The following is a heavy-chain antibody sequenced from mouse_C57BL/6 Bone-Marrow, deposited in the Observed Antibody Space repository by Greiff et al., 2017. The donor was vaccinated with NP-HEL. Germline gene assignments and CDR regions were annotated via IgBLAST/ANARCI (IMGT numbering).Heavy chain of an antibody. D-gene: IGHD1-1*01. CDR2: IDPENGDT. CDR3: TSLKYYYVSSSLFAY. J-gene: IGHJ3*01. CDR1: GFNIKDDY. Sequence: VQLQQSGAELVRPGASVKLSCTASGFNIKDDYMHWVKQRPEQGLEWIGWIDPENGDTEYASKFQGKATITADTSSNTAYLQLSSLTSESTSVYYCTSLKYYYVSSSLFAYGGQGTLVTVSA. V-gene: IGHV14-4*01.